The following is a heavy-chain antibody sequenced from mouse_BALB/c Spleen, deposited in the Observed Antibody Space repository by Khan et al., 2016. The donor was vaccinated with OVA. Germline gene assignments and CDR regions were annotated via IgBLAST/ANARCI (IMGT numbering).Heavy chain of an antibody. V-gene: IGHV1-77*01. CDR1: GYTFTDYY. Sequence: QVQLQQSGAELARPGASVKLSCKASGYTFTDYYITWVKQRTGPGLEWIGEISPGSGDTYYNEKFKGKATLTADKSSTTAYMQLSSLTSEASAVYFCARRNYFGYTFAYWGQGTLVTVSA. CDR2: ISPGSGDT. CDR3: ARRNYFGYTFAY. J-gene: IGHJ3*01. D-gene: IGHD1-2*01.